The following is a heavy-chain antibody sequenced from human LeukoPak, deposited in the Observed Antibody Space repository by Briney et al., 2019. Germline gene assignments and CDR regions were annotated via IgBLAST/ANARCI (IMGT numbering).Heavy chain of an antibody. Sequence: SETLSLTCAVYGGSFSGYYWSWIRQPPGKGLEWIGEINHSGSTNYNPSLKSRVTISVDTSKNQFSLKLSSVTAADTAVYYCARHTREEAISDYWGQGTLVTVSS. CDR3: ARHTREEAISDY. D-gene: IGHD5-24*01. J-gene: IGHJ4*02. V-gene: IGHV4-34*01. CDR2: INHSGST. CDR1: GGSFSGYY.